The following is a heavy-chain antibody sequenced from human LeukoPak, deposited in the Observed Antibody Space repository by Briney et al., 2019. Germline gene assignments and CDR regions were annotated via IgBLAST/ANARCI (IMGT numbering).Heavy chain of an antibody. J-gene: IGHJ4*02. Sequence: SETLSLTCVVYGESFSGYYWNWFRQPPGKGLEWIGEINHSGTTNYTPSLKRRVIISLDTSQNQFSLKLSSVTAADTAVYYCAREPAYYYEGSGFYYGAYYFDYWGQGTLVTVSS. CDR2: INHSGTT. D-gene: IGHD3-22*01. CDR1: GESFSGYY. V-gene: IGHV4-34*01. CDR3: AREPAYYYEGSGFYYGAYYFDY.